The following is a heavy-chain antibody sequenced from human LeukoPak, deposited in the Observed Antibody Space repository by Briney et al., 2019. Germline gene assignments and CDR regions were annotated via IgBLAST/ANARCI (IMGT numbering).Heavy chain of an antibody. CDR1: GFTFDDYG. J-gene: IGHJ4*02. D-gene: IGHD6-19*01. CDR2: ITWNGGRT. CDR3: ARDPSGVAVAGYFDN. Sequence: AGGSLRLSCAASGFTFDDYGMSWVRHAPGKGMEWVSGITWNGGRTMYGDSVKGRFTISRDSAKNSLYLQMNSLRVEDTALYYCARDPSGVAVAGYFDNWGQGTLVTVSP. V-gene: IGHV3-20*04.